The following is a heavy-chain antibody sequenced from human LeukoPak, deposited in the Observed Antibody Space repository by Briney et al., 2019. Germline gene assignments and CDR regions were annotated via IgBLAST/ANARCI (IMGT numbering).Heavy chain of an antibody. D-gene: IGHD3-22*01. Sequence: SETLSLTCTVSGGSISSGDYYWSWIRQPPGKGLEWIGYIYYSGSTYYNPSLKSRVTISVDTSKNQFSLKLSSVTAADTAVYYCARLIRVNPFDIWGQGTMVTVSS. J-gene: IGHJ3*02. CDR2: IYYSGST. V-gene: IGHV4-30-4*08. CDR1: GGSISSGDYY. CDR3: ARLIRVNPFDI.